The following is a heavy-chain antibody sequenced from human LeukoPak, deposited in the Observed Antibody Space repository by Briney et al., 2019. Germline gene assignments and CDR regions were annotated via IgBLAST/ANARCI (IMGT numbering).Heavy chain of an antibody. J-gene: IGHJ4*02. Sequence: GGSLRLSCAASGVTFCSYSMSWVRQGPGEGVEWGSSISSSGIYIYYADSVKDRSTNSRDNAKKSLYMKTNSLRAEDTAVYYCAREVNVAYYYGSGSYYKSWGQGTLVTVSS. D-gene: IGHD3-10*01. V-gene: IGHV3-21*01. CDR3: AREVNVAYYYGSGSYYKS. CDR2: ISSSGIYI. CDR1: GVTFCSYS.